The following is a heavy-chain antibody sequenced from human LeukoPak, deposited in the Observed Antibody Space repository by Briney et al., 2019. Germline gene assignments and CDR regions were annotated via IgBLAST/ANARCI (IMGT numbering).Heavy chain of an antibody. CDR1: GFTFSSYS. CDR2: ISSSSSYI. V-gene: IGHV3-21*01. D-gene: IGHD3-10*01. J-gene: IGHJ4*02. Sequence: GGSLRLPCAASGFTFSSYSMNWVRQAPGKGLEWVSSISSSSSYIYYADSVKGRFTISRDNAKNSLYLQMNSLRAEDTAVYYCARDRSMRWFGELPPLIDYWGQGTLVTVSS. CDR3: ARDRSMRWFGELPPLIDY.